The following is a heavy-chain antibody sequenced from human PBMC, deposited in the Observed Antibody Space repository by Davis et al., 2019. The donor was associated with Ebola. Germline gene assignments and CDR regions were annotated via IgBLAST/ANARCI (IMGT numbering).Heavy chain of an antibody. CDR3: ARGLYGDYPFDY. Sequence: SVTVSCKASGGTFSSYAISWVRQAPGQGLEWMGGIIPIFGTANYAQKFQGRVTITADESTSTAYMELSSLRSEDTAVYYCARGLYGDYPFDYWGQGTLVTVSS. D-gene: IGHD4-17*01. J-gene: IGHJ4*02. CDR2: IIPIFGTA. CDR1: GGTFSSYA. V-gene: IGHV1-69*13.